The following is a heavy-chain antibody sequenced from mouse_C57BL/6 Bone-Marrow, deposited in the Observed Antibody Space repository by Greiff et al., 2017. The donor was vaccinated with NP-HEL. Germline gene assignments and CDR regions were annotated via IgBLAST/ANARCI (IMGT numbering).Heavy chain of an antibody. CDR1: GFTFSSYG. J-gene: IGHJ2*01. CDR2: ISSGGSYT. V-gene: IGHV5-6*01. Sequence: DVQLVESGGDLVKPGGSLKLSCAASGFTFSSYGMSWVRQTPDKRLEWVATISSGGSYTYYPDSVKGRFTISRDNAKNTLYLQISSLKSEDTAMYYCSSSFDYWGQGTTLTVSS. CDR3: SSSFDY.